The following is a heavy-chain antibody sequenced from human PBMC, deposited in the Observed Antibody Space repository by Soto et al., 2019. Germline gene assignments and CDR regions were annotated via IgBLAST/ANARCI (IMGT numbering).Heavy chain of an antibody. CDR1: GGSISSYY. V-gene: IGHV4-59*01. J-gene: IGHJ6*02. CDR2: IYYSGST. D-gene: IGHD3-10*01. Sequence: SETLSLTCTVSGGSISSYYWSWIRQPPGKGLEWIGYIYYSGSTNYNPSLKSRVTISVDTSKNQFSLKLSSVTAADTAVYYCARAAMVRGVIQYYYYYGMDVWGQGTTVTVSS. CDR3: ARAAMVRGVIQYYYYYGMDV.